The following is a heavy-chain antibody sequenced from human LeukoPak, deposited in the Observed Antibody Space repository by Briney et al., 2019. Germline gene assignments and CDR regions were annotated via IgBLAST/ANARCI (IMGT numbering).Heavy chain of an antibody. J-gene: IGHJ4*02. CDR2: IFTGTGGNT. V-gene: IGHV4-61*02. CDR3: TRDLGSHPGF. D-gene: IGHD6-13*01. Sequence: PSETLSLTCTLSGDSITSSNYCWSWIRQSAGKGLEWIGRIFTGTGGNTNYNPSLKSRVSMSVAKSTNRFSLTLTSVTAADTAVYYCTRDLGSHPGFWGQGTLVTVSS. CDR1: GDSITSSNYC.